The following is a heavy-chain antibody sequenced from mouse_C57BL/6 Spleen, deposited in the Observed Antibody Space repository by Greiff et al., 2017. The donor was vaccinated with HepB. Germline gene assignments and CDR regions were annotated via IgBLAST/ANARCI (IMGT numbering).Heavy chain of an antibody. CDR3: ARRGITTVVAEDY. J-gene: IGHJ2*01. Sequence: VQLQQSGAELVKPGASVKMSCKASGYTFTSYWITWVKQRPGQGLEWIGDIYPGSGSTNYNEKFKSKATLTVDTSSSTAYMQLSSLTSEDSAVYYCARRGITTVVAEDYWGQGTTLTVSS. V-gene: IGHV1-55*01. CDR1: GYTFTSYW. CDR2: IYPGSGST. D-gene: IGHD1-1*01.